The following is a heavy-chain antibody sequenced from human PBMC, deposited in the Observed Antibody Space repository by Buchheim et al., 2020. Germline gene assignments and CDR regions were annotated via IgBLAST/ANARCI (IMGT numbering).Heavy chain of an antibody. CDR2: INHSGST. CDR1: GGSFSGYS. J-gene: IGHJ4*02. Sequence: QVQLQRWGAGLLKPSETLSLTCAVYGGSFSGYSWSWIRQPPGKGLEWIGEINHSGSTNYNPSLKSRVTISVDTSKNQFSLKLSSVTAADTAVYYCARGFYDYVWGSYRFDYWGQGTL. CDR3: ARGFYDYVWGSYRFDY. V-gene: IGHV4-34*01. D-gene: IGHD3-16*02.